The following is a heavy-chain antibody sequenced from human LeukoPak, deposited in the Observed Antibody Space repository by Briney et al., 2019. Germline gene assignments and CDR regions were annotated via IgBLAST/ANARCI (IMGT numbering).Heavy chain of an antibody. D-gene: IGHD3-22*01. CDR2: IIPMFRTA. V-gene: IGHV1-69*13. Sequence: SVKVSCKASGGTFSRSAVNWVRQAPGQGLEWMGGIIPMFRTANYAQKFRDRVTITADESTSTAYMELNSLRSEDTAVYYCARDASIHDSSSYYFLWWGQGTLVTVSS. J-gene: IGHJ4*02. CDR3: ARDASIHDSSSYYFLW. CDR1: GGTFSRSA.